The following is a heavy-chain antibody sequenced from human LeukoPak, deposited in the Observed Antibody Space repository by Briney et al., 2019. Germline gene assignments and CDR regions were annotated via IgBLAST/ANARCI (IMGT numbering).Heavy chain of an antibody. V-gene: IGHV3-53*01. CDR3: ARDLGGSQDY. J-gene: IGHJ4*02. Sequence: PGRSLRLSCAASGFTVSSNYMSWVRQAPGKGLEWVSVIYSGGSTYYAGSVKGRFSISRDNSKNTLYLQMNSLRAEDTAVYYCARDLGGSQDYWGQGILVTVSS. CDR1: GFTVSSNY. CDR2: IYSGGST. D-gene: IGHD4-23*01.